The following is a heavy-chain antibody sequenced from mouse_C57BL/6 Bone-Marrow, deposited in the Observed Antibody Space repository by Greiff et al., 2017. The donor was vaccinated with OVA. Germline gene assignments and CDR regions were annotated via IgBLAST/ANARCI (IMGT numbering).Heavy chain of an antibody. CDR3: ARSYYSNSSWFAY. CDR1: GFSLSTFGMG. CDR2: IWWDDDK. V-gene: IGHV8-8*01. Sequence: QVTLKESGPGILQPSQTLSLTCSFSGFSLSTFGMGVGWIRQPSGKGLEWLAHIWWDDDKYYNPALKSRLSNSKDTSKNQVFLKIANVDTADTATYYCARSYYSNSSWFAYWGQGTLVTVSA. D-gene: IGHD2-5*01. J-gene: IGHJ3*01.